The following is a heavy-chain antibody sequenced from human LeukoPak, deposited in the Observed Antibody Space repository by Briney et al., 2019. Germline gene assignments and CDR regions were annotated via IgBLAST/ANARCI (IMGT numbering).Heavy chain of an antibody. J-gene: IGHJ4*02. Sequence: ASVKVSCKASGGTFSSYAISWVRQAPGQGLEWMGGIIPIFGTANYARKFQGRVTITTDESTSTAYMELRSLRSDDTAVYYCARDRGIAAAGEIDYWGQGTLVTVSS. V-gene: IGHV1-69*05. D-gene: IGHD6-13*01. CDR2: IIPIFGTA. CDR1: GGTFSSYA. CDR3: ARDRGIAAAGEIDY.